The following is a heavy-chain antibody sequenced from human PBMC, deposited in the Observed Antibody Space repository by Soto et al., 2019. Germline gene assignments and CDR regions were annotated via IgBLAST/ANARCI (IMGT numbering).Heavy chain of an antibody. D-gene: IGHD1-26*01. V-gene: IGHV1-2*02. J-gene: IGHJ6*02. Sequence: AASVKVSCKPSGYSFSDYFIQWVRQAPGQGLEWVAWINPKTAATNYAKKFQGRVSLTWDTSSTTAYMELTRLRPDDTAVYYCARIKWGLNYYNGMDVWGQGTTVTVS. CDR2: INPKTAAT. CDR1: GYSFSDYF. CDR3: ARIKWGLNYYNGMDV.